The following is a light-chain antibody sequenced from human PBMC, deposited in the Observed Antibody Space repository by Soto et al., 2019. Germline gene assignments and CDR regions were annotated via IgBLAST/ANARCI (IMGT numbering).Light chain of an antibody. CDR1: QSVRSNY. CDR2: GAS. CDR3: QQYGTSPIT. Sequence: EIVLTQSPGILSLSPGERATLSCRASQSVRSNYLAWYQQKVGQAPRLLIYGASSRATGIPDTFSGSGSGTDFTLTISRLEPEDFAVYFCQQYGTSPITFGQGTRLEMK. J-gene: IGKJ5*01. V-gene: IGKV3-20*01.